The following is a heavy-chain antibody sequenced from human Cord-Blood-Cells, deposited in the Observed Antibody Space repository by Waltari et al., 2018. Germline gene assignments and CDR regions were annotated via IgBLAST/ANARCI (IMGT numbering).Heavy chain of an antibody. CDR3: ARETGASIKYYFDY. CDR2: INPNSGGT. CDR1: GYTFTGYY. J-gene: IGHJ4*02. D-gene: IGHD6-25*01. V-gene: IGHV1-2*04. Sequence: QVQLVQSGADVKKPGASVKVSCKASGYTFTGYYMHWVRQAPGQGLEWMGWINPNSGGTNYAQKFQGWVTMTRDTSISTAYMELSRLRSDDTAVYYCARETGASIKYYFDYWGQGTLVTVSS.